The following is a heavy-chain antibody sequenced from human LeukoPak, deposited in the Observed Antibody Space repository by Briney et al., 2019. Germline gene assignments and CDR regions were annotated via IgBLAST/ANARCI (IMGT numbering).Heavy chain of an antibody. J-gene: IGHJ6*04. V-gene: IGHV3-48*03. CDR1: VLTFNIYE. Sequence: GGTLRLPHAASVLTFNIYEKNWVPQAPTKGLEGMLYNRASGTITHYADSVEGRFTISRDKAKNSLYLQRNSLRAEDTAVYDCARDGTPIRGSGWGYMDVWGKGTTVTISS. CDR2: NRASGTIT. D-gene: IGHD6-25*01. CDR3: ARDGTPIRGSGWGYMDV.